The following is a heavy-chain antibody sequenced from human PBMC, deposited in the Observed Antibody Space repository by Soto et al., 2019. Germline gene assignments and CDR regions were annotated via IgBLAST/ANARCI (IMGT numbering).Heavy chain of an antibody. D-gene: IGHD5-12*01. Sequence: GESLKISCKGSGYSFTTYWIGWVRQMPGKGLEWMGITYPGDSDTRYSPSFQGQVTISVDKSINTAYLQWSSLKASDTATYYCARQRDISSSVTGPFDMWGQGTMVTVSS. CDR1: GYSFTTYW. CDR3: ARQRDISSSVTGPFDM. V-gene: IGHV5-51*01. J-gene: IGHJ3*02. CDR2: TYPGDSDT.